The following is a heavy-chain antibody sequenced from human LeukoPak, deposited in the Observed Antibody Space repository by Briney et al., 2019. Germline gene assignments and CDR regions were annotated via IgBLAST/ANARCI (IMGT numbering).Heavy chain of an antibody. V-gene: IGHV3-48*03. J-gene: IGHJ4*02. D-gene: IGHD3-22*01. CDR1: GFTFSSYE. CDR3: AKFTRWDYDSSGYYY. CDR2: ISSSGSTI. Sequence: PGGSLRLSCAASGFTFSSYEVNWVRQAPGKGLEWVSYISSSGSTIYYADSVKGRFTISRDNAKNSLYLQMNSLRAEDTAVYYCAKFTRWDYDSSGYYYWGQGTLVTVSS.